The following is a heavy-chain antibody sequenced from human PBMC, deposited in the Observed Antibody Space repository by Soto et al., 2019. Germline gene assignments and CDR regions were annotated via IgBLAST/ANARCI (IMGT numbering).Heavy chain of an antibody. CDR3: AESSAIFGVARVDYGMDV. J-gene: IGHJ6*02. CDR1: GFTFSSYG. CDR2: ISYDGSNK. V-gene: IGHV3-30*18. Sequence: GGSLRLSCAASGFTFSSYGMHWVRQAPGKGLEWVAVISYDGSNKYYADSVKGRFTISRDNSKNTLYLQMNSLRAEDTAVYYCAESSAIFGVARVDYGMDVWGQGTTVTVSS. D-gene: IGHD3-3*01.